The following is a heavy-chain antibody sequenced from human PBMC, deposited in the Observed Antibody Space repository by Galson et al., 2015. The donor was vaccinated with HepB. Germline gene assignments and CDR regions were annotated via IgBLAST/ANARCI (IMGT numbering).Heavy chain of an antibody. CDR2: IRYDGSNK. Sequence: SLRLSCAASGFTLSSYGMHWVRQAPGKGLEWVAVIRYDGSNKYNADSVRGRFTISRHNFKNTLYLQMNSLRAEDTDVYYCARGPRYYYDSSGPGYFDYWSQGTLVTVSS. CDR1: GFTLSSYG. V-gene: IGHV3-33*08. CDR3: ARGPRYYYDSSGPGYFDY. D-gene: IGHD3-22*01. J-gene: IGHJ4*02.